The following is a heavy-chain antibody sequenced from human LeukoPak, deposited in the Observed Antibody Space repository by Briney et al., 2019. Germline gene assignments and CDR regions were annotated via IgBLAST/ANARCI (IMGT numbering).Heavy chain of an antibody. CDR3: ATSWGPDTSAFRWGRDGMDV. D-gene: IGHD3-16*01. CDR1: GFTFSSYA. V-gene: IGHV3-23*01. J-gene: IGHJ6*02. CDR2: ISGSGGST. Sequence: GGSLRLSCAASGFTFSSYAMSWVRQAPGKGLEWVSAISGSGGSTYYAASAKGRFTIYRDNSKNTQYLQMNSLRAEDTAVYYCATSWGPDTSAFRWGRDGMDVWGQGTTVIVS.